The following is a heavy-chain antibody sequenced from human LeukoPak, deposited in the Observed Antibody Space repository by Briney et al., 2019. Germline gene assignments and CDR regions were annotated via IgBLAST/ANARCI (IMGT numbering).Heavy chain of an antibody. J-gene: IGHJ6*02. CDR1: GFTVSSNY. V-gene: IGHV3-66*01. CDR3: ASRDKGYYYGMDV. D-gene: IGHD5-24*01. Sequence: GGSLRLSCAASGFTVSSNYMSWVRQAPGKGLEWVSLIYSGGSTYYVDSVKGRFTISRDNSKNTLYLQMNSVRAEDTAVYYCASRDKGYYYGMDVWGQGTTVTVSS. CDR2: IYSGGST.